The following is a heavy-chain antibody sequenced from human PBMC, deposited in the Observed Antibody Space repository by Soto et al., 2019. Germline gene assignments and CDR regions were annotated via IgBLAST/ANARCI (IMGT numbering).Heavy chain of an antibody. Sequence: GGSLRLSWAASGYNFSDYYMSWIRQAPGEGLEWISYIDTSGTKIYYADSVKGRFTITRDNAKNSLYLEMNSLRDEDTAVYYCARDLSSGWDDAFDIWGQGTMVTVSS. V-gene: IGHV3-11*04. CDR2: IDTSGTKI. CDR1: GYNFSDYY. J-gene: IGHJ3*02. D-gene: IGHD6-19*01. CDR3: ARDLSSGWDDAFDI.